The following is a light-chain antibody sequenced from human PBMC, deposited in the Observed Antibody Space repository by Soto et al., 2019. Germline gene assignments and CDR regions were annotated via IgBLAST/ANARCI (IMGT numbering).Light chain of an antibody. CDR2: GAS. CDR3: QQHNTWPWT. J-gene: IGKJ1*01. V-gene: IGKV3-15*01. CDR1: QTISSD. Sequence: EIMMTQSPATLSVSPGERATLSCRASQTISSDLAWYQQKPGQAPRLLMYGASTRAVGVPARLSGSGSGTEFTLIISSLQSEDFAVYYCQQHNTWPWTFGQGTEVEIK.